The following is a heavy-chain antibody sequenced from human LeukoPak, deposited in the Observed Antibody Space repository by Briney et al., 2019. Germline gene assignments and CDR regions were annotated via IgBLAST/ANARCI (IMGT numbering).Heavy chain of an antibody. Sequence: GGSLRLSCAASGFTFSSYGMHWVRQAPGKGLDWVAVISNDGSKKYYADSVRGRFTISRDNSKNTLSLQVSSLRTEDTAVYYCAKDRYSYAFEYSDSWGQGTLVTVSS. CDR1: GFTFSSYG. CDR3: AKDRYSYAFEYSDS. V-gene: IGHV3-30*18. J-gene: IGHJ4*02. D-gene: IGHD5-18*01. CDR2: ISNDGSKK.